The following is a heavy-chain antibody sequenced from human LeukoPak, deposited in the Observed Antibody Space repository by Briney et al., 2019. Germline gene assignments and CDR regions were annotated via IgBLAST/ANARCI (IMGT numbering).Heavy chain of an antibody. D-gene: IGHD3-10*01. CDR2: INHSGST. CDR1: GGSFSGYY. CDR3: ARRLGRKFGERFYYYHYMDV. V-gene: IGHV4-34*01. Sequence: PSETLSLTCAVYGGSFSGYYWSWIRQPPGKGLEWIGEINHSGSTNYNPSLKSRVTISVDTSKNQFSLKLTSVTAADTAVYYCARRLGRKFGERFYYYHYMDVWGKGTTVTISS. J-gene: IGHJ6*03.